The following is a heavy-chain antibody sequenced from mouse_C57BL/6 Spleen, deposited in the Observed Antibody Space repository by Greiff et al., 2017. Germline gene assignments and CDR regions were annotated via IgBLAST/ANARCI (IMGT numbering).Heavy chain of an antibody. CDR3: ARAVVAHFEV. CDR1: GFTFSDYG. CDR2: ISSGSSTI. D-gene: IGHD1-1*01. J-gene: IGHJ1*03. Sequence: EVMLVESGGGLVKPGGSLKLSCAASGFTFSDYGMHWVRQAPEKGLEWVAYISSGSSTIYDADTVTGRFTISSDNAKNTLVLQMTSLRSEDTAMYYCARAVVAHFEVWGTGTTVTVSS. V-gene: IGHV5-17*01.